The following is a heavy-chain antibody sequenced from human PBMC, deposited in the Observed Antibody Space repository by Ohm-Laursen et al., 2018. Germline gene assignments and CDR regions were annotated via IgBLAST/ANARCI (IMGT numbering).Heavy chain of an antibody. Sequence: SLRLSCTASGFTFSSYWMSWVRQAPGKGLEWVANIKQDGSEKYYVDSVKGRFTISRDNSKNTLYLQMNSLRAEDTAVYYCANPRSAYYYDAVDYWGQGTLVTVSS. CDR2: IKQDGSEK. J-gene: IGHJ4*02. CDR1: GFTFSSYW. D-gene: IGHD3-22*01. CDR3: ANPRSAYYYDAVDY. V-gene: IGHV3-7*03.